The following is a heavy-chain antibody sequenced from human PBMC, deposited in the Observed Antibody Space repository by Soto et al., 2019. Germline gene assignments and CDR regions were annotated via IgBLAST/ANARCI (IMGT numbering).Heavy chain of an antibody. CDR3: ASRIQPKVSDDAFEI. D-gene: IGHD5-18*01. V-gene: IGHV4-31*03. Sequence: QVQLQESGPGLVKPSQTLSLTCTVSGGSISSGGYYWSWIRQHPGKGLEWIGYIYYSGSTYYNPSPKSRVTITVDTSKNQFCLKLSSVTAADTAVYYCASRIQPKVSDDAFEIWGQGTMVTVSS. CDR2: IYYSGST. J-gene: IGHJ3*02. CDR1: GGSISSGGYY.